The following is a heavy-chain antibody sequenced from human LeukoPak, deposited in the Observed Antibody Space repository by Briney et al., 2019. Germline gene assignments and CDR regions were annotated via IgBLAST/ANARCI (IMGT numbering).Heavy chain of an antibody. CDR3: ARAVVVVPAAIFRNWFDP. CDR1: GYTFTGYY. Sequence: GASVKVSCKASGYTFTGYYMHWVRQAPGQGLEWMGWINPNCGGTNYAQKFQGRVTMTRDTSISTACMELSRLRSDDTAVYYCARAVVVVPAAIFRNWFDPWGQGTLVTVSS. V-gene: IGHV1-2*02. D-gene: IGHD2-2*01. CDR2: INPNCGGT. J-gene: IGHJ5*02.